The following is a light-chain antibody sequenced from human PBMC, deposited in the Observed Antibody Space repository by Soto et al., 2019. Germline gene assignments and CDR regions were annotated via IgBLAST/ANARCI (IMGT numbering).Light chain of an antibody. Sequence: SVMTQSPDFLAVSLGERATINCKSSESVLYSSNNKNYLAWYLPKPGQSPQLLIYFGPYRASGVPDRCSGSGSGTNFTLRISRVETDDFGIYYCMQALQVPITFGQGTRLEIK. V-gene: IGKV4-1*01. J-gene: IGKJ5*01. CDR2: FGP. CDR3: MQALQVPIT. CDR1: ESVLYSSNNKNY.